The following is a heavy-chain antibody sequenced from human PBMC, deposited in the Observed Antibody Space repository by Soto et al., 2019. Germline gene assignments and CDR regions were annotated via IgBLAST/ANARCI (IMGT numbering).Heavy chain of an antibody. Sequence: EVQLLESGGALVQPGGSLRLSCAASGFTFSSYAMSWVRQAPGKALEWVSAISGTGATTYYTDSVKGRFTISRDNSKNTVYLQINSLSAADTTVYYCAKDQNYDILTGYRQAHAFDIWGHGTVVTVSS. D-gene: IGHD3-9*01. J-gene: IGHJ3*02. CDR1: GFTFSSYA. CDR2: ISGTGATT. V-gene: IGHV3-23*01. CDR3: AKDQNYDILTGYRQAHAFDI.